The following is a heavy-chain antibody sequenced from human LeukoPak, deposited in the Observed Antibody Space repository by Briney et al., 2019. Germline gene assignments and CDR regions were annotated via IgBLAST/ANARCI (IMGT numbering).Heavy chain of an antibody. Sequence: PGGSLRLSCAASGFTFGSYWMSWVRQAPGKGLEWVATIKKDGSAKYYVDSVKGRFTISKDNAENSLFLQMSSLRAEDTAVYYCARPSGEVTVFDYWGQGTLVTVSS. CDR2: IKKDGSAK. CDR1: GFTFGSYW. CDR3: ARPSGEVTVFDY. J-gene: IGHJ4*02. D-gene: IGHD2-21*02. V-gene: IGHV3-7*01.